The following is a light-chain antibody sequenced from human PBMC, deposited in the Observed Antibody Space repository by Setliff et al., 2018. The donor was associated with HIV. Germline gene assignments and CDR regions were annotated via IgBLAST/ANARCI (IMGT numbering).Light chain of an antibody. CDR1: SGSVSTSYY. CDR3: VLYLGSGISDVL. Sequence: QTVVTQEPSFSVSPGGTVILTCGLSSGSVSTSYYPSWYQQTPGQAPRTLIYSTNTRSSGVPDRFSGSILGNKAALTITGAQADDESDYYCVLYLGSGISDVLFGGGTK. J-gene: IGLJ2*01. V-gene: IGLV8-61*01. CDR2: STN.